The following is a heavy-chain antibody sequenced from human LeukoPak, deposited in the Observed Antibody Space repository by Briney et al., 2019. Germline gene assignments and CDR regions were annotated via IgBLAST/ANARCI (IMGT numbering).Heavy chain of an antibody. CDR1: GFDFNPYW. V-gene: IGHV3-74*01. Sequence: GGSLRLSCAASGFDFNPYWMDWVRQVPGKGLVWVSRINSDGTNIIYADSVKGRFTISRDNAKNTLSLQMTSLRAEDMAVYYCVRAGYRDAYNLWGQGTLVTVSS. D-gene: IGHD5-24*01. CDR3: VRAGYRDAYNL. CDR2: INSDGTNI. J-gene: IGHJ4*02.